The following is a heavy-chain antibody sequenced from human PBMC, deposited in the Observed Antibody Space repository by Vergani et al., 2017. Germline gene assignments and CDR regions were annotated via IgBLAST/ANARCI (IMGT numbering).Heavy chain of an antibody. CDR1: GGSFSGYY. Sequence: QVQLQQWGAGLLKPSETLSLTCAVYGGSFSGYYWSWIRQPPGKGLEWIGEINHSGSTNYNPSLKSRVTISVDTSKNQFALKLSSVTAADTAVYYCAGVSYSGSYRGYYGMDVWGQGTTVTVSS. J-gene: IGHJ6*02. CDR2: INHSGST. CDR3: AGVSYSGSYRGYYGMDV. V-gene: IGHV4-34*01. D-gene: IGHD1-26*01.